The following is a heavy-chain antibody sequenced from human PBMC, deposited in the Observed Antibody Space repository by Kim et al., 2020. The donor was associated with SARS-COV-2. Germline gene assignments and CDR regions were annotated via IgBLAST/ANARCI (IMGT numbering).Heavy chain of an antibody. Sequence: GGSLRLSCAASGFTFDDYAMHWVRQAPGKGLEWVSLISWDGGSTYYADSVKGRFTISRDNSKNSLYLQMNSLRAEDTALYYCAKGGSWFGELTNYGMDVWGQGTTVTVSS. D-gene: IGHD3-10*01. CDR3: AKGGSWFGELTNYGMDV. V-gene: IGHV3-43D*03. J-gene: IGHJ6*02. CDR2: ISWDGGST. CDR1: GFTFDDYA.